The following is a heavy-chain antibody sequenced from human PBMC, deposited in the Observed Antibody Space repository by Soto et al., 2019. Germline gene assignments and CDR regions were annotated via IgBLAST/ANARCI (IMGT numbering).Heavy chain of an antibody. Sequence: SKTVSLACIVSDGSININYLGWIRQLAGKVLKYIGDIYYRGVTNFTPSLNSRFSTAVATSKTQFSLKFISVTAADTAVYFCARVLRGRNLLHYWGPGTLGT. V-gene: IGHV4-59*01. J-gene: IGHJ4*02. CDR3: ARVLRGRNLLHY. CDR2: IYYRGVT. D-gene: IGHD3-10*01. CDR1: DGSININY.